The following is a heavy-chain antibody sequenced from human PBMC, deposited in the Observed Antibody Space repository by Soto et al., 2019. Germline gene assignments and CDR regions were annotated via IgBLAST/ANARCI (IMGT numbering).Heavy chain of an antibody. J-gene: IGHJ6*03. D-gene: IGHD1-26*01. V-gene: IGHV4-39*01. CDR3: ARPGKGFYYYYYMDV. CDR1: GGSISSSSYY. CDR2: IYYSGST. Sequence: PSETLSLTCTVSGGSISSSSYYWGWIRQPPGKGLEWIGTIYYSGSTYYNPSLKSRVTISVDTSKNQFSLKLSSVTAAVTAVYYCARPGKGFYYYYYMDVWGKGTTVTVSS.